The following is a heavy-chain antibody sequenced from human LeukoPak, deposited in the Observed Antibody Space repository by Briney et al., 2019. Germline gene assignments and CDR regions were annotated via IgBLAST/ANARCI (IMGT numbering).Heavy chain of an antibody. CDR1: GFSFSAYA. CDR2: IRSGGTSM. CDR3: ARADCRGGACSLDF. D-gene: IGHD2-15*01. V-gene: IGHV3-21*01. Sequence: PGGSLRLSCAASGFSFSAYAMTWVRQAPGKGLEWVASIRSGGTSMSFAQSLQGRFIISRENTWKSLSLQMNSLRPEDTAVYYCARADCRGGACSLDFWGQGTLVTVSA. J-gene: IGHJ4*02.